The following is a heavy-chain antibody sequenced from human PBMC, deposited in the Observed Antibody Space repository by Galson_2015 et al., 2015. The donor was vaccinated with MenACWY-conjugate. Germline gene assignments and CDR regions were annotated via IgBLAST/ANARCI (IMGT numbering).Heavy chain of an antibody. CDR1: GFTFCTYW. J-gene: IGHJ4*02. CDR2: IDPDGSTT. V-gene: IGHV3-74*01. D-gene: IGHD1-26*01. Sequence: SLRLSCAPSGFTFCTYWMHWVRQAPGKGLEWVSRIDPDGSTTDYAESMKGRFTISRDNAKNTLFLQIHSLRVEDTAVYYCATAGSYRFDYWGQGALVTVSS. CDR3: ATAGSYRFDY.